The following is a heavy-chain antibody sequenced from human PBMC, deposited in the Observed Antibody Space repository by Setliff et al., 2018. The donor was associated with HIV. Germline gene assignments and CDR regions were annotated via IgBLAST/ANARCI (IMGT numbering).Heavy chain of an antibody. Sequence: PGGSLRLSCAASGFTFSNHVMGWVRQTPGKGLEWVSSISGSGGVMAYADSVKGRFTISRDNAKNSMYLQMNSLRVEDTATYYCARARGSEGYYGSGTMYHMDVWGKGTTVTVSS. CDR2: ISGSGGVM. J-gene: IGHJ6*03. V-gene: IGHV3-21*04. D-gene: IGHD3-10*01. CDR3: ARARGSEGYYGSGTMYHMDV. CDR1: GFTFSNHV.